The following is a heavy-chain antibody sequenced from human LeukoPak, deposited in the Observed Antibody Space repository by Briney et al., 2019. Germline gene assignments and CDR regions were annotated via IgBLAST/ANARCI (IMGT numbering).Heavy chain of an antibody. CDR2: ISSSSSTI. J-gene: IGHJ4*02. CDR3: ARVRRYDIFGRYYFDY. D-gene: IGHD3-9*01. V-gene: IGHV3-48*04. Sequence: GGSLRLSCAASGFTFSNYWMNWVRQAPGKGLEWVSYISSSSSTIYYADSVKGRFTISRDNAKNSLYLQMNSLRAEDTAVYYCARVRRYDIFGRYYFDYWGQGTLVTVSS. CDR1: GFTFSNYW.